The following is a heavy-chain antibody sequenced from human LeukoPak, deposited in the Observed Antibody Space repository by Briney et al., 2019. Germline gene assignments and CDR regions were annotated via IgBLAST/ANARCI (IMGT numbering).Heavy chain of an antibody. CDR3: ARLIGSAWFGELFDY. J-gene: IGHJ4*02. CDR2: INHSGST. V-gene: IGHV4-34*01. CDR1: GGSISSYY. Sequence: PSETLSLTCTVSGGSISSYYWSWIRQPPGKGLEWIGEINHSGSTNYNPSLKSRVTISVDTSKNQFSLRLSSVTAADTAVYYCARLIGSAWFGELFDYWGQGTLVTVSS. D-gene: IGHD3-10*01.